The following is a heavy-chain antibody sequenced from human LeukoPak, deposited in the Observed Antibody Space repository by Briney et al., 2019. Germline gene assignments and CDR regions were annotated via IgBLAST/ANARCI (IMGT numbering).Heavy chain of an antibody. V-gene: IGHV3-7*01. CDR1: GFTFSSYW. CDR3: ARTGYCSSTSCYSYYYMDV. CDR2: IKQDGSEK. J-gene: IGHJ6*03. Sequence: HGGSLRLSCAASGFTFSSYWMSWVRQAPGKGLEWVANIKQDGSEKYYVDSVKGRFTISRDNAKNSLYLQMNSLRAEDTAVYYCARTGYCSSTSCYSYYYMDVWGKGTTVTISS. D-gene: IGHD2-2*02.